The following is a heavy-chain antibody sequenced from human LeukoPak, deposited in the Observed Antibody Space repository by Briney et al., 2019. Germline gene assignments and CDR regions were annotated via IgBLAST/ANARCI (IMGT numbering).Heavy chain of an antibody. CDR1: GGSISSYY. J-gene: IGHJ4*02. CDR2: LHTSGST. CDR3: ATPDSSGYYYLY. Sequence: SETLSLTCTVSGGSISSYYWSWIRQPAGEGLEWIGRLHTSGSTHYNPSLRSRVTISMDTSKNQFSLKLSSVTAADTAVYYCATPDSSGYYYLYWGQGTLVTVSS. D-gene: IGHD3-22*01. V-gene: IGHV4-4*07.